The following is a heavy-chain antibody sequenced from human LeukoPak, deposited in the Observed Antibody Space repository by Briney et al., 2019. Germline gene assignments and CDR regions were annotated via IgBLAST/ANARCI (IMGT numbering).Heavy chain of an antibody. Sequence: SETLSLTCSVSGGSISSSSYYWGWLRQPPGKGLEWIGEINHSGSTNYNPSLKSRVTISVDTSKNQFSLKLSSVTAADTAVYYCRSWNYWGQGTLVTVSS. V-gene: IGHV4-39*07. CDR3: RSWNY. CDR2: INHSGST. J-gene: IGHJ4*02. CDR1: GGSISSSSYY.